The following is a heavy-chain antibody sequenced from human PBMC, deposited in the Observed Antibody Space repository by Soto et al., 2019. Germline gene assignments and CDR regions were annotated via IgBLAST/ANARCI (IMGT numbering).Heavy chain of an antibody. CDR3: ARTTYYDILTGQNWFDP. D-gene: IGHD3-9*01. J-gene: IGHJ5*02. CDR1: GGTFSSYA. Sequence: SVKVSCKASGGTFSSYAISWVRQAPGQGLEWMGGIIPIFGTANYAQKFQGRVTITADKSTSTAYMELSSLRSEDTAVYYCARTTYYDILTGQNWFDPWGQGTLVTVSS. CDR2: IIPIFGTA. V-gene: IGHV1-69*06.